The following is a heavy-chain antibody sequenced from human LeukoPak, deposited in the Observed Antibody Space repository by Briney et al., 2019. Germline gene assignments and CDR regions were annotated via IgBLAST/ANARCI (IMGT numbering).Heavy chain of an antibody. CDR1: GGSISSGSYY. V-gene: IGHV4-61*02. J-gene: IGHJ3*02. D-gene: IGHD5-12*01. CDR3: AREWSSGLSWRDDAFDI. Sequence: SETLSLTCTVSGGSISSGSYYWSWIRQPAGKGLEWTGRIYTSGSTNYNPSLKSRVTISVDTSKNQFSLKLSSVTAADTAVYYCAREWSSGLSWRDDAFDIWGQGTMVTVSS. CDR2: IYTSGST.